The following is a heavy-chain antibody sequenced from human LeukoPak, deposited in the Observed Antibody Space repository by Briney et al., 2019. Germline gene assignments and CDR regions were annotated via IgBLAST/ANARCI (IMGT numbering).Heavy chain of an antibody. Sequence: GGSLRLSCAASGFTVSSNYMSWVRQAPGKGLEWVSVIYSGGSTYYADPVKGRFTISRHNSKNTLYLQMNSLRAEDTAVYYCASINSGSYANYFDYWGQGTLVTVSS. CDR3: ASINSGSYANYFDY. D-gene: IGHD1-26*01. J-gene: IGHJ4*02. V-gene: IGHV3-53*04. CDR2: IYSGGST. CDR1: GFTVSSNY.